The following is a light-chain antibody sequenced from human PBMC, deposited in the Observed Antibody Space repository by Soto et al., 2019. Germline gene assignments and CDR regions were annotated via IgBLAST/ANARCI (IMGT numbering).Light chain of an antibody. V-gene: IGKV3-15*01. CDR1: QSVRSN. Sequence: EIVMTQSPATLSVSPGERATLSCRASQSVRSNLAWYQQKPGQAPRLLIYGASTRATGIPARFSGSGSGKEFTLTISSLQSADFAVYYCQQYNIWPPWTFGQGTKVEIK. CDR2: GAS. J-gene: IGKJ1*01. CDR3: QQYNIWPPWT.